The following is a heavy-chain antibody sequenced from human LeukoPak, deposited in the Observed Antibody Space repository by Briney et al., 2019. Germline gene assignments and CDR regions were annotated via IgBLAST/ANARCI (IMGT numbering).Heavy chain of an antibody. D-gene: IGHD4-17*01. J-gene: IGHJ6*03. CDR1: GGSISSRTYY. CDR3: ARSGGDYEGGWDYYYYYMDV. CDR2: IYYTGST. Sequence: PSETLSLTCTVSGGSISSRTYYWGWIQPPGKGLEWIGSIYYTGSTFYNPSLKSRVTISVDTSKNQFSLKLSSVTAADTAVYYCARSGGDYEGGWDYYYYYMDVWGKGTTVTVSS. V-gene: IGHV4-39*07.